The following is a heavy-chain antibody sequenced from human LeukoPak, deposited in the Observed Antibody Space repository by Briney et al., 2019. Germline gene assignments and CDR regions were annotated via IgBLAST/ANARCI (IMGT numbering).Heavy chain of an antibody. CDR2: IYYSGST. D-gene: IGHD3-10*01. J-gene: IGHJ4*02. CDR1: GGSISSGGYY. V-gene: IGHV4-31*03. CDR3: ARGELLWFGELIPKLRYFDY. Sequence: PSETLSLTCTVSGGSISSGGYYWSWIRQHPGKGLEWIGYIYYSGSTYYNPSLKSRVTISVDTSKNQFSLKLSSVTAADTAVYYCARGELLWFGELIPKLRYFDYWGQGTLVTVSS.